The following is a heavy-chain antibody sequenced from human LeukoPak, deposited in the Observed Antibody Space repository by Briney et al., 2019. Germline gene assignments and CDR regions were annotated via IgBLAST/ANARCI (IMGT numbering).Heavy chain of an antibody. CDR1: GGSISSGGYY. CDR3: ARGIAISSNWFDP. J-gene: IGHJ5*02. D-gene: IGHD3-9*01. V-gene: IGHV4-31*03. Sequence: SETLSLTCTVSGGSISSGGYYWSWIRQHPGKGLEWIGYIYYSGSTYYNPSLKSRVTISVDTSKNQFSLKLSSVTAADTAVYYCARGIAISSNWFDPWGQGTLVTVSS. CDR2: IYYSGST.